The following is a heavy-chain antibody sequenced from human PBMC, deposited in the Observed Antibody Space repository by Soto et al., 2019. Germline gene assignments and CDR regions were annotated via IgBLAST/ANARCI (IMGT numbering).Heavy chain of an antibody. J-gene: IGHJ4*02. CDR1: GFTVIRNY. D-gene: IGHD3-16*01. Sequence: EVQLVASGGGLVQPGGSLRLSCAASGFTVIRNYMSWVRQAPGQGLAWVSVIYSGGSTYYAHSVKGRFTNSRDNSKNTLYLHMNSLRAKDTVVYYGARDGGVDQGVGRNYFDYWGQRTMVIVSS. CDR2: IYSGGST. CDR3: ARDGGVDQGVGRNYFDY. V-gene: IGHV3-66*01.